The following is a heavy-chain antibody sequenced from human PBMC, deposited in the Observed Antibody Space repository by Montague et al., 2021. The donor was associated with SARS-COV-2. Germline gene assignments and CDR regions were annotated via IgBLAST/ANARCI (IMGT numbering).Heavy chain of an antibody. CDR2: INKSGSI. Sequence: SETLSLTCAVSGGSFSGFYWNWVRQPPGEGLEWIGEINKSGSINYNPSLKSRVTILVDTSKNQFSLKLTSVAATDTAVYYCARLRDGVVPSPILGIGPYFTYYYMDVWGKGTTVTVS. CDR1: GGSFSGFY. D-gene: IGHD2-15*01. V-gene: IGHV4-34*01. J-gene: IGHJ6*03. CDR3: ARLRDGVVPSPILGIGPYFTYYYMDV.